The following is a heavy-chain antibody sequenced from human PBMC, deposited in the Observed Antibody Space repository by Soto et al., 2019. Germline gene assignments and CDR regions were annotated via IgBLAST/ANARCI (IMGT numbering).Heavy chain of an antibody. CDR2: IHYSGST. CDR1: GDSISSYY. J-gene: IGHJ4*02. D-gene: IGHD4-17*01. V-gene: IGHV4-59*08. CDR3: ARHETPPGDYDY. Sequence: QVQLQESGPGLVKPSETLSLTCTVSGDSISSYYWSWIRQPPGKGLEWIGYIHYSGSTNYNPSLKTXXTISVDTSTNQFSLRLSSVTAADPAVYYCARHETPPGDYDYWGQGTLVTVSS.